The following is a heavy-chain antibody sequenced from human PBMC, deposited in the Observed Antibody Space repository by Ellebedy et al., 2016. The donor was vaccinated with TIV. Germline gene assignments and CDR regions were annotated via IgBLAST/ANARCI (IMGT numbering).Heavy chain of an antibody. CDR1: GSTLSRYA. D-gene: IGHD4-11*01. Sequence: GESLKISXEASGSTLSRYAMNWVRQAPGKGLEWISLIFSGGGIQYADSVKGRFTISRDHSKNTLYLQMNSLRVDDTAVYYCASNADQGYWGQGTLVTVSS. J-gene: IGHJ4*02. V-gene: IGHV3-23*03. CDR3: ASNADQGY. CDR2: IFSGGGI.